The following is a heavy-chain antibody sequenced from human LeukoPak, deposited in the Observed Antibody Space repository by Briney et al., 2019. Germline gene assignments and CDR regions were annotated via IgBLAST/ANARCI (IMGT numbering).Heavy chain of an antibody. J-gene: IGHJ4*02. CDR3: AREAPGPYYYGSGSYYIDY. CDR1: GGSISSSNW. Sequence: PSGTLSLTCAVSGGSISSSNWWSWVRQPPGKGLEWIGEIYHSGSTNYNPSLKSRVTISVDKSKNQFSLKLSSVTAADTAVYYCAREAPGPYYYGSGSYYIDYWGQGTLVTVSS. V-gene: IGHV4-4*02. CDR2: IYHSGST. D-gene: IGHD3-10*01.